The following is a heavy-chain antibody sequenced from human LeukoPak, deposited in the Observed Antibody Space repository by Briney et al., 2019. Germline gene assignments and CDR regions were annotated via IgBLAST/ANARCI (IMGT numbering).Heavy chain of an antibody. J-gene: IGHJ4*02. D-gene: IGHD3-22*01. V-gene: IGHV4-31*03. CDR2: IYYSGST. CDR3: ARVGMIVVVFDY. CDR1: GGSISSGGYY. Sequence: SETLSLTCTVSGGSISSGGYYWSWIRQRPGKGLEWIGYIYYSGSTYYNPSLKSRVTISVDTSKNQFSLKLSSVTAADTAVYYCARVGMIVVVFDYWGQGTLVTVSS.